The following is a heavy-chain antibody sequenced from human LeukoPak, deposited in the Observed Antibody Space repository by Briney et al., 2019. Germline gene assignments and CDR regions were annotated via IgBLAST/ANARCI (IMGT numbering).Heavy chain of an antibody. CDR2: IYYSGST. J-gene: IGHJ4*02. CDR1: GGSISSYY. Sequence: SETLSLTCTVSGGSISSYYWSWIRQPPGKGLEWIGYIYYSGSTNYNPSLKSRVTISVDTSKNQFSLKLSSVTAADTAVYYCARDFAFDIWGQGTLVTVSS. V-gene: IGHV4-59*01. CDR3: ARDFAFDI. D-gene: IGHD3-9*01.